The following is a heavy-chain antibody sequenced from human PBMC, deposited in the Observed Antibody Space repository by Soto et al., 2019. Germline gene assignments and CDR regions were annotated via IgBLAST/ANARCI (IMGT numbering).Heavy chain of an antibody. CDR2: ISGSGGST. V-gene: IGHV3-23*01. CDR1: GFTFSSYA. CDR3: AKGGGYCSGGSCYSPAYYYYYYGMDV. J-gene: IGHJ6*02. Sequence: EVQLLESGGGLVQPGGSLRLSCAASGFTFSSYAMSWVRQAPGKGLEWVSAISGSGGSTYYADSVKGRFTISRDNSKSTLYLQMNSVRADDTAVYYCAKGGGYCSGGSCYSPAYYYYYYGMDVWGQGTTVTVSS. D-gene: IGHD2-15*01.